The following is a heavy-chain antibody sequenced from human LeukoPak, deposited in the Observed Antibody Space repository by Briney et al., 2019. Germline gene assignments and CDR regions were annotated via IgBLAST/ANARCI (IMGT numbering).Heavy chain of an antibody. CDR3: ARDQSRSRARGAFDI. CDR2: IYSGGST. D-gene: IGHD3-10*01. CDR1: GFTVSNYY. Sequence: GGSLRLSCAASGFTVSNYYMSWVRQAPGKGLEWVSVIYSGGSTCYADSVKGRFTISRDNSKNTLYLQMNSLRAEDTAVYYCARDQSRSRARGAFDIWGQGTMVTVSS. V-gene: IGHV3-53*01. J-gene: IGHJ3*02.